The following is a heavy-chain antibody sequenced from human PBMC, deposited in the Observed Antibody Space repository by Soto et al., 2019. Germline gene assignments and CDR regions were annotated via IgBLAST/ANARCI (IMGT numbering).Heavy chain of an antibody. CDR3: ARIPDWGDWVDP. V-gene: IGHV2-26*01. CDR2: FFPGGEK. J-gene: IGHJ5*02. Sequence: QVTLKESGPVVVKPTETLTLTCTVSGLSLSDRAVGVSWIRQPPGKALEWLADFFPGGEKSYNTSQKTRLTISRDTSKSQVVLTMTNVDPVDTATYYCARIPDWGDWVDPWGQGMLVTVSS. CDR1: GLSLSDRAVG. D-gene: IGHD3-10*01.